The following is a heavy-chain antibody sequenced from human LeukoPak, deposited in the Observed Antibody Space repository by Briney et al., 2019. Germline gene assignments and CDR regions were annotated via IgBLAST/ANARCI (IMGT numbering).Heavy chain of an antibody. CDR1: GYSFTSYW. CDR2: IYPGDSDT. J-gene: IGHJ4*02. V-gene: IGHV5-51*01. CDR3: ARNPTNCGGDCYTDY. Sequence: HGASLKISCKGSGYSFTSYWIGWVRQLPGKGLEWMGIIYPGDSDTRYSPSFQGQVTISADKSISTAYLQWSSLKASDTAMYYCARNPTNCGGDCYTDYWGQGTLVTVSS. D-gene: IGHD2-21*01.